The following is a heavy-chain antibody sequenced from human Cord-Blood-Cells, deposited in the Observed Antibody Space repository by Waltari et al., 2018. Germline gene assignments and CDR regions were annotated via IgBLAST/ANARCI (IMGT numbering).Heavy chain of an antibody. CDR3: ARGPIAAAGTEYFQH. J-gene: IGHJ1*01. CDR2: INPNSGGT. V-gene: IGHV1-2*04. CDR1: GYTFTGYY. D-gene: IGHD6-13*01. Sequence: QVQLVQSGAEVKKPGASVKVSCKASGYTFTGYYMHWVRQAPGQGLEWMGWINPNSGGTKYAQKVQGWVTMTRDTSISTAYMELSRLRSDDTAVYYCARGPIAAAGTEYFQHWGQGTLVTVSS.